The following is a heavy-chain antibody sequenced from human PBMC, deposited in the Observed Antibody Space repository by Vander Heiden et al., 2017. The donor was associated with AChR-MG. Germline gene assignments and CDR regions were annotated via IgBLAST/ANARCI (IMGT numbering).Heavy chain of an antibody. CDR2: MNAGNGNT. CDR1: GYTFTSHA. Sequence: QVQLVQSGAEVKKPWDSVKVSCKASGYTFTSHAMHWVRQAPGQRLEWMGWMNAGNGNTKYSQKFQGRVTITRDTSASTAYMELSSLRSEDTAVYYCARVGSGLYWYFDLWGRGTLVTVSS. J-gene: IGHJ2*01. V-gene: IGHV1-3*01. D-gene: IGHD1-1*01. CDR3: ARVGSGLYWYFDL.